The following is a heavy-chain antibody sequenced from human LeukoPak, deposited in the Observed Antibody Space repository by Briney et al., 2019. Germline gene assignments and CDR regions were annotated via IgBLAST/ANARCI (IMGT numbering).Heavy chain of an antibody. J-gene: IGHJ4*02. D-gene: IGHD3-10*01. CDR1: GGSISSGSYY. Sequence: SETLSLTCTVSGGSISSGSYYWSWIRQPAGKGLEWIGRIYTSGSTNYNPSLKSRVTISVDTSKNQFSLKLSSVTAADTAVYYCARTRITMVRGVIMPLPYYSDYWGQGTLVTVSS. CDR3: ARTRITMVRGVIMPLPYYSDY. V-gene: IGHV4-61*02. CDR2: IYTSGST.